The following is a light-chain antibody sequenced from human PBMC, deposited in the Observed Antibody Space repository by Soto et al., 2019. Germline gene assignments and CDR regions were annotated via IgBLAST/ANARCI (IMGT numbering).Light chain of an antibody. V-gene: IGKV1-5*03. CDR3: LEYNSYLIYT. CDR1: QNIRTW. CDR2: KAS. Sequence: DIPMTQSPSTLSASVGDRVTITCRASQNIRTWLAWYQHKPGKAPKLLIYKASTLQDGVPSRFSGSGSGTEFTLTISRLQPDDLATYYCLEYNSYLIYTFGQGTKVGIK. J-gene: IGKJ2*01.